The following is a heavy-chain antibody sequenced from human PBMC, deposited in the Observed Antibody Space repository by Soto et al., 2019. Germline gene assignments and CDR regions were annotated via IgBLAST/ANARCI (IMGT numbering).Heavy chain of an antibody. J-gene: IGHJ4*02. CDR2: INPSGGST. Sequence: ASVKVSCKASGYTFTSYYMHWVRQAPGQGLEWMGIINPSGGSTSYAQKFQGRVTMTRDTSTSTVYMELSSLRSEDTAVYYCARGMPYYYDSSGYYHPLNFDYCGQGPLVTVSS. CDR1: GYTFTSYY. V-gene: IGHV1-46*01. D-gene: IGHD3-22*01. CDR3: ARGMPYYYDSSGYYHPLNFDY.